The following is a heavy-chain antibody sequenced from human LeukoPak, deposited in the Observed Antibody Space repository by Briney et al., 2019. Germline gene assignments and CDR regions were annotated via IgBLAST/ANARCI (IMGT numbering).Heavy chain of an antibody. Sequence: GGSLRLSCAASGFTFSSFAMSWVRQAPGKGLEWVSSISSSSSYIYYADSVKGRFTISRDNAKNSLYLQMNSLRAEDTAVYYCASGLKYCSGGSCYHPTYYYYGMDVWGQGTTVTVSS. CDR3: ASGLKYCSGGSCYHPTYYYYGMDV. V-gene: IGHV3-21*01. D-gene: IGHD2-15*01. CDR2: ISSSSSYI. J-gene: IGHJ6*02. CDR1: GFTFSSFA.